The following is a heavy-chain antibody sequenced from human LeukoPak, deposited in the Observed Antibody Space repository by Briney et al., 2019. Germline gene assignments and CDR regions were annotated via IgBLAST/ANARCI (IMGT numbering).Heavy chain of an antibody. Sequence: SETLSLTCAVSGGSISSGGYSWSWIRQPPGKGLEWIGYIYHSGSTYYNPSLKSRVTISVDRSKNQFSLKLSSVTAADTAVYHCARGWYYYDSSGYDYWGQGTLVTVSS. V-gene: IGHV4-30-2*01. J-gene: IGHJ4*02. CDR2: IYHSGST. D-gene: IGHD3-22*01. CDR3: ARGWYYYDSSGYDY. CDR1: GGSISSGGYS.